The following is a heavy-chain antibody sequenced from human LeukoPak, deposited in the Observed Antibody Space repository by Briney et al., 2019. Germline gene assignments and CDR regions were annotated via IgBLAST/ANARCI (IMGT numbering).Heavy chain of an antibody. Sequence: GRSLRLSCVASGFTFKSYGMHWVRQAPGKGLEWVAIIWYDGSNKYHADFVKGRFTTSRDNSKNTLYLQMNSLRADDTAVYYCARVSGYSGTWYVDYWGQGTLVTVSS. CDR1: GFTFKSYG. V-gene: IGHV3-33*01. CDR3: ARVSGYSGTWYVDY. D-gene: IGHD6-13*01. CDR2: IWYDGSNK. J-gene: IGHJ4*02.